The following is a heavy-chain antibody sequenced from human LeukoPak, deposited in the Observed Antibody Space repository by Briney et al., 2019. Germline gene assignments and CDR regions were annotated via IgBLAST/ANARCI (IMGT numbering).Heavy chain of an antibody. CDR1: GFTFSGYG. V-gene: IGHV3-21*01. J-gene: IGHJ4*02. D-gene: IGHD6-6*01. CDR3: ARWPYSSSYYFDY. CDR2: ITSGTTYI. Sequence: PGGSLRLSCAASGFTFSGYGMNWVRQSPEKGLEWVSSITSGTTYIYYADSVRGRFTLSRDNAKNSLYLQMNSLRAEDTAVYYCARWPYSSSYYFDYWGQGTLVTVSS.